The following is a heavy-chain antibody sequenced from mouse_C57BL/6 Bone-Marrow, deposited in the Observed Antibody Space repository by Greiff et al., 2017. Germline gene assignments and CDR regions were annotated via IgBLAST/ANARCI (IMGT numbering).Heavy chain of an antibody. CDR1: GYTFTDYN. CDR3: ARGDGYYVWFAY. Sequence: VQLKESGPELVKPGASVKIPCKASGYTFTDYNMDWVKQSHGKSLEWIGDINPNNGGTTYNQKFKGKATLTVDKSSSTAYMELRSLTSEDTAVYYCARGDGYYVWFAYGGQGTLVTVSA. CDR2: INPNNGGT. J-gene: IGHJ3*01. V-gene: IGHV1-18*01. D-gene: IGHD2-3*01.